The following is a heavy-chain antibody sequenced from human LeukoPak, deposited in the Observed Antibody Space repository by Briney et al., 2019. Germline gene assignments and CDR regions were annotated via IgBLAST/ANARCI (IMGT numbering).Heavy chain of an antibody. CDR3: ARYGGIFGVVIIRYFDY. Sequence: PGGSLGLSCAASGFTFSSYWMSWVRQAPGKGLEWVSAISGSGGSTYYADSVKGRFTISRDNSKNTLYLQMNSLRAEDTAVYYCARYGGIFGVVIIRYFDYWGQGTLVTVSS. CDR1: GFTFSSYW. D-gene: IGHD3-3*01. J-gene: IGHJ4*02. CDR2: ISGSGGST. V-gene: IGHV3-23*01.